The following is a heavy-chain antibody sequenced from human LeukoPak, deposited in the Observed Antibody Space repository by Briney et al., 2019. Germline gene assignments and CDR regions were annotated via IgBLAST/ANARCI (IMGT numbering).Heavy chain of an antibody. CDR2: IYYSGST. V-gene: IGHV4-59*01. CDR3: ARDQLANWFDP. J-gene: IGHJ5*02. D-gene: IGHD5-18*01. Sequence: SETLSLTCTVSGGSISSYYWSWIRQPPGKGLEWIGYIYYSGSTNYNPSLKRRVTISVDTSKNQFSLKLSSVTAADTAVYYCARDQLANWFDPWGQGTLVTVSS. CDR1: GGSISSYY.